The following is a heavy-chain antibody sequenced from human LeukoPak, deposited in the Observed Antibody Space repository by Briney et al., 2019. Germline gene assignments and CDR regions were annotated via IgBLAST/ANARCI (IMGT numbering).Heavy chain of an antibody. Sequence: GGSLRLSCAASGFTFSTYAMSWVRRAPGKGLEWVSTVSGSGSSAYYADSVKGRFTISRDNSENTLFLQMSSLRAEDTATYYCAKHYGSGTYYNYFTYCGQGTLVSVSS. CDR1: GFTFSTYA. CDR2: VSGSGSSA. J-gene: IGHJ4*02. V-gene: IGHV3-23*01. CDR3: AKHYGSGTYYNYFTY. D-gene: IGHD3-10*01.